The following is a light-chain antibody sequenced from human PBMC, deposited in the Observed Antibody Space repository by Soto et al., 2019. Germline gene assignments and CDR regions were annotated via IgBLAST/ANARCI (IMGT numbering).Light chain of an antibody. V-gene: IGLV3-21*04. J-gene: IGLJ2*01. CDR2: YDN. CDR1: NIGSKS. Sequence: SYELTQPPSVSVAPGKTARITCGGNNIGSKSVHWYQQKPGQAPVLVIYYDNDRPSGIPERFSGSNSVNTATLTISRVEAVDEADYYCQVWDSSSDHVVFGGGTKLTVL. CDR3: QVWDSSSDHVV.